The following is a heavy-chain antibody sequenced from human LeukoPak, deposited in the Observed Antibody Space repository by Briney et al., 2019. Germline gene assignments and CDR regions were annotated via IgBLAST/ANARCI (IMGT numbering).Heavy chain of an antibody. V-gene: IGHV1-2*02. CDR3: ARGGSGSYFSWLDP. D-gene: IGHD3-10*01. CDR2: INPNSGGT. CDR1: GYTFTSYD. Sequence: GASVKVSCKASGYTFTSYDINWVRQATGQGLECVGWINPNSGGTSYAQKFQGRVTMTRDTSISTAYMELSRLRSDDTAVYYCARGGSGSYFSWLDPWGQGTLVTVSS. J-gene: IGHJ5*02.